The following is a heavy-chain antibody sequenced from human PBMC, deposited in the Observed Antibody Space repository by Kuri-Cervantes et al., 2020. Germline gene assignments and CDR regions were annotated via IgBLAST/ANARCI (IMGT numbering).Heavy chain of an antibody. CDR3: ASGRGGALDI. Sequence: SETLSLTCTVSGGSISSGSYYWSWIRQPAGKGLEWIGRIYTSGSTNYNPSLKSRVTISVDTSKNQFSLKLSSVTAADTAVYYCASGRGGALDIWGQGTMVTVSS. CDR2: IYTSGST. J-gene: IGHJ3*02. CDR1: GGSISSGSYY. V-gene: IGHV4-61*02. D-gene: IGHD1-1*01.